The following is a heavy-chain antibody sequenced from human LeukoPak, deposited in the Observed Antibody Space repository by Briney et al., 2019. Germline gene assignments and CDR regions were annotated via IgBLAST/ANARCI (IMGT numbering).Heavy chain of an antibody. V-gene: IGHV3-74*01. D-gene: IGHD3-22*01. Sequence: GGSVRLSCAASGFTFRTYWMHWVRQAPGKGLVWVSRIKSDGSSTTYADSVKGRFTISRDNAKNTLYLQMNSLRAEDTAVYYCARGTYYYDSSGSWSYWGQGTLVTVSS. CDR2: IKSDGSST. CDR1: GFTFRTYW. J-gene: IGHJ4*02. CDR3: ARGTYYYDSSGSWSY.